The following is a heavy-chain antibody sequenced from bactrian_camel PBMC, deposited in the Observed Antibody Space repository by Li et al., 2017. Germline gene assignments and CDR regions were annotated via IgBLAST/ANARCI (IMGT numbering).Heavy chain of an antibody. D-gene: IGHD7*01. CDR2: IRKSGGET. V-gene: IGHV3-3*01. CDR3: AADQLYGTCRDVLDFPA. CDR1: GHSRGSNC. Sequence: HVQLVESGGGSVQAGGSLRLSCKVSGHSRGSNCVGWYRLPPGRAPAEREGIAAIRKSGGETWYHDSVKGRFIITRDKAKDLVYLQMDGLQPEDTGMYYCAADQLYGTCRDVLDFPARGQGTQVTV. J-gene: IGHJ4*01.